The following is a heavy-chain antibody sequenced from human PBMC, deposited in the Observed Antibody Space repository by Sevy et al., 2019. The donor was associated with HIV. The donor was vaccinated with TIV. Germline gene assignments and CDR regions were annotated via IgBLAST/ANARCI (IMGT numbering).Heavy chain of an antibody. V-gene: IGHV3-7*01. CDR1: GFSVSSNY. Sequence: GGSLRLSCAASGFSVSSNYMSWVRQAPGKGLEWVANINEEGNKKYYVDSVKGRFTISRDNTKNSLFLQMNSLTDEDTAVYYCARDPRYGDYVGHYYFDYWGQGALVTVSS. J-gene: IGHJ4*02. CDR3: ARDPRYGDYVGHYYFDY. CDR2: INEEGNKK. D-gene: IGHD4-17*01.